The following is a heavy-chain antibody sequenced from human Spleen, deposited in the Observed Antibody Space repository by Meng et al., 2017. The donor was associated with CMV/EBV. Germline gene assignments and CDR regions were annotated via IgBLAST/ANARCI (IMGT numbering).Heavy chain of an antibody. Sequence: ASVKVSCKASGYTFTGYYMHWVRQAPGQGLEWMGWINPNSGGTNYAQKFQGRVTMTRDTSISTAYMELSSLTSEDTAVYFCAAGSREYCSSTSCYHVDLWGLGTLVTVSS. CDR1: GYTFTGYY. V-gene: IGHV1-2*02. J-gene: IGHJ5*02. CDR2: INPNSGGT. CDR3: AAGSREYCSSTSCYHVDL. D-gene: IGHD2-2*01.